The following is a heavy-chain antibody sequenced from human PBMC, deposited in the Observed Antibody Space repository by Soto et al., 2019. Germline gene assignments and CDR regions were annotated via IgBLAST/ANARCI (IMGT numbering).Heavy chain of an antibody. CDR2: VFYSGST. CDR3: ARSTNCGGDCYSPHTYYFDY. D-gene: IGHD2-21*02. V-gene: IGHV4-31*03. Sequence: SETLSLTCSVSGGSITTDGYYWSWIRQHPGKGLEWIGFVFYSGSTYYSPSLKSRVTISVDTSKNQFSLKLSSVTAADTAVYYCARSTNCGGDCYSPHTYYFDYWPGNPGHRLL. J-gene: IGHJ4*02. CDR1: GGSITTDGYY.